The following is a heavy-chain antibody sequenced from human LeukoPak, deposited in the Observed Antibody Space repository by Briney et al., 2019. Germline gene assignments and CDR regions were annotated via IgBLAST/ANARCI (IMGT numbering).Heavy chain of an antibody. J-gene: IGHJ4*02. CDR3: ARLGPWGGGYSFDY. CDR1: GGSISGYF. V-gene: IGHV4-59*08. Sequence: SETLSLTCAVSGGSISGYFWTWIRQPPGKGLEWIGYIYYNGNTNYHPSLQSRVTISVDTSKNQFSLELNSVTAADTAVYYCARLGPWGGGYSFDYWGQGTLVTVSS. D-gene: IGHD1-26*01. CDR2: IYYNGNT.